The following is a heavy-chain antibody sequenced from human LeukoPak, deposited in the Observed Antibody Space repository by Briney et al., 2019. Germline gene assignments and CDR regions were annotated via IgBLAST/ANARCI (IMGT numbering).Heavy chain of an antibody. CDR2: IYYSGST. Sequence: KTSETLSLTCTVSGGSISSSSYYWGWIRQPPGKGLEWIGSIYYSGSTYYNPSLKSRVTISVDTSKNQFSLKLSSVTAADTAVYYCARHEGNGLRFLPLNWYFDLWGRGTLVTVSS. J-gene: IGHJ2*01. V-gene: IGHV4-39*01. CDR1: GGSISSSSYY. CDR3: ARHEGNGLRFLPLNWYFDL. D-gene: IGHD4-17*01.